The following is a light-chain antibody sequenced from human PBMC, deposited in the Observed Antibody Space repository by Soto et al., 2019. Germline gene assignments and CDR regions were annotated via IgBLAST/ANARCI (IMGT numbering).Light chain of an antibody. Sequence: DIQLTQSPSFLSASVGDRVTITCRASQGSSSYLAWYQQKPGKAHKLLIYAASTLQRGVPSRFSGSGSGTEFTLTLRSLQPEDCATYYCQQLNSYPPFGQGTRLEIK. CDR3: QQLNSYPP. V-gene: IGKV1-9*01. CDR2: AAS. J-gene: IGKJ5*01. CDR1: QGSSSY.